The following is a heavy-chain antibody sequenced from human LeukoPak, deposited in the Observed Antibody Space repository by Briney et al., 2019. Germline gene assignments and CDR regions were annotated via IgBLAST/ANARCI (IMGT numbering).Heavy chain of an antibody. V-gene: IGHV4-39*01. CDR3: ARTAGVAVAGSRQYFDY. D-gene: IGHD6-19*01. Sequence: PSETLSLTCTVSGGLISSSSYYWGWVRQPPEKGLERIGRFYYTGSTYYHPSLKSRVTISVDTSKNQFSLNLTSVTAADTAVYYCARTAGVAVAGSRQYFDYWGQGTLVTVSS. J-gene: IGHJ4*02. CDR1: GGLISSSSYY. CDR2: FYYTGST.